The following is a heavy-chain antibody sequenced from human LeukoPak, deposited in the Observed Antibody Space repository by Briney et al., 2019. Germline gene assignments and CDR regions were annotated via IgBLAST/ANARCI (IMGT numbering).Heavy chain of an antibody. J-gene: IGHJ4*02. CDR3: AREGY. CDR1: GFTFSRHW. V-gene: IGHV3-7*01. Sequence: TGGSLRLSCAASGFTFSRHWMYWVRQAPGKGLEWVANIKQDGSAKPYVDSVKGRFTISRDNAKNSLYLQMNSLRAEDTAVYYCAREGYWGQGTLVTVSS. CDR2: IKQDGSAK.